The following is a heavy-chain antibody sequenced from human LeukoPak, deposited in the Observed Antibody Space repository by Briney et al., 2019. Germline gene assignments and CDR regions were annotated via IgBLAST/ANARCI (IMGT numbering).Heavy chain of an antibody. CDR2: ISDNGRST. CDR3: AKDSKGPGIYYPTSGHFDY. V-gene: IGHV3-23*01. Sequence: PGGSLRLSCAASGFISGNYAMSWVRQSPGKGLEWVSHISDNGRSTSYAESVKGRFTVSRDNSKNMLYLQMNSLRAEDTAVYYCAKDSKGPGIYYPTSGHFDYWGQGTLVTVSS. D-gene: IGHD3-22*01. CDR1: GFISGNYA. J-gene: IGHJ4*02.